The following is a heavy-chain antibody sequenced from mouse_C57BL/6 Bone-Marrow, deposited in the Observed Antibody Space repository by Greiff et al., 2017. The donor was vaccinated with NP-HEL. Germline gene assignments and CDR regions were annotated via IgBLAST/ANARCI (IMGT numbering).Heavy chain of an antibody. CDR3: TTWICYGSRFAY. CDR2: IDPENGDT. CDR1: GFTIKDDY. D-gene: IGHD1-1*01. V-gene: IGHV14-4*01. J-gene: IGHJ3*01. Sequence: EVQLQQSGAELVRPGASVKLSCTASGFTIKDDYMHWVKQRPEQGLEWIGWIDPENGDTEYASKFQGKATITADTSSNTAYLQLSSLTSEDTAVYYCTTWICYGSRFAYWGQGTLVTVSA.